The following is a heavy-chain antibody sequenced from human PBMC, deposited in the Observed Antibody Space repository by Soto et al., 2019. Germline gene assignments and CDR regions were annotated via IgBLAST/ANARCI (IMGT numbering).Heavy chain of an antibody. J-gene: IGHJ4*02. D-gene: IGHD3-22*01. Sequence: SETLSLTCTVSGGSMNTYYWSWIRQPPRKGLQWIGYVYSSGSTKYNPSLKSRVTMSVDTSKNQFSLQLSSVTAADTAVYYCVGSGYSPFDYWGQGTLVTVSS. CDR1: GGSMNTYY. CDR2: VYSSGST. V-gene: IGHV4-59*08. CDR3: VGSGYSPFDY.